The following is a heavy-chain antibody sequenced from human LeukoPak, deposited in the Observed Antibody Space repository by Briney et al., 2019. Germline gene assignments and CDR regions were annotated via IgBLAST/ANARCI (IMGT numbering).Heavy chain of an antibody. J-gene: IGHJ4*02. CDR1: GGTISNYV. CDR3: ARGSRWLQLL. CDR2: IIPIFTTA. D-gene: IGHD5-24*01. V-gene: IGHV1-69*13. Sequence: ASVKVSCKAAGGTISNYVISWVRQAPGQGLEWMGGIIPIFTTANYAQKFQGRVTITADESTSTAYMELSSLRSEDTAVYYCARGSRWLQLLWGQGTLVTVSS.